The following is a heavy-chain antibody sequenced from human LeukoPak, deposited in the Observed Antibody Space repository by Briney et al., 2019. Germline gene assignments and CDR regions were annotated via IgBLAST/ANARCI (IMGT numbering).Heavy chain of an antibody. CDR3: ARDSDFDSSGYYPYYYYYYNMDV. D-gene: IGHD3-22*01. V-gene: IGHV3-21*01. CDR1: GFTFSSYS. CDR2: ISISSSYI. Sequence: PGGSLRLSCAASGFTFSSYSMNWVRQAPGKGLEWVSSISISSSYIYYADSLKGRFTISRDNAKNSLFLQMNSLRAEDTAVYYCARDSDFDSSGYYPYYYYYYNMDVWGQGTTVTVSS. J-gene: IGHJ6*02.